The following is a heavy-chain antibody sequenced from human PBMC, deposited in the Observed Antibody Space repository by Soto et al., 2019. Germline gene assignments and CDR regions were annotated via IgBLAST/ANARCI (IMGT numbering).Heavy chain of an antibody. V-gene: IGHV3-48*01. CDR3: ARGIAAAGPKLDY. Sequence: EVQLVESGGGLVQPGGSLRLSCAASGFTFSSYSMNWVRQAPGKGLEWVSYISSATTTIYYADSVKGRFTISRDNAKNSLYLQMNSLRADETAVYYCARGIAAAGPKLDYWGQGTLVTVSS. CDR1: GFTFSSYS. CDR2: ISSATTTI. D-gene: IGHD6-13*01. J-gene: IGHJ4*02.